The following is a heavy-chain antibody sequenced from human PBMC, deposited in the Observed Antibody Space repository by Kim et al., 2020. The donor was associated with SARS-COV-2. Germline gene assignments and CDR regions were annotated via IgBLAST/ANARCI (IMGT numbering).Heavy chain of an antibody. Sequence: GGSLRLSCAASGFTFSDCAMYWVRLAPGKGLEWVSTISGSGSTTYYADSVKGRFTISRDNSKNTLFLQMDSLRAEDTAVYFCAKARLRTGWAHRLDYWGQGTLLTVSS. CDR2: ISGSGSTT. V-gene: IGHV3-23*01. CDR3: AKARLRTGWAHRLDY. J-gene: IGHJ4*02. CDR1: GFTFSDCA. D-gene: IGHD6-19*01.